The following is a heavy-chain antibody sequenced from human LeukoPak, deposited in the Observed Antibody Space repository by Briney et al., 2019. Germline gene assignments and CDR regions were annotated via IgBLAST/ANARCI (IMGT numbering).Heavy chain of an antibody. V-gene: IGHV3-30-3*01. J-gene: IGHJ4*02. CDR2: ISYDGSNK. Sequence: GGSLRLSCAASGFTFSSYAMHWVRQAPGKGLEWVAVISYDGSNKYYADSVRGRFTISRDNSRNTLYLQINSLRAEDTAVYYCARLYCSGSSCYSVDYWGQGTLVTVSS. CDR3: ARLYCSGSSCYSVDY. CDR1: GFTFSSYA. D-gene: IGHD2-15*01.